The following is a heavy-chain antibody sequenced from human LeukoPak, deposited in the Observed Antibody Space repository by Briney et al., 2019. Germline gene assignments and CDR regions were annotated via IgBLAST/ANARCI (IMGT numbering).Heavy chain of an antibody. CDR2: IYPGDSDT. CDR1: GYSFTSYW. V-gene: IGHV5-51*01. D-gene: IGHD6-19*01. Sequence: GESLKISCKGSGYSFTSYWIGWVRQMPGKGLEWMGIIYPGDSDTRYSPSFQGQVTISADKSISTAYLQWSSLKASDTAMYYCARHGQYGWYYYYMDVWGKGTTVTVSS. J-gene: IGHJ6*03. CDR3: ARHGQYGWYYYYMDV.